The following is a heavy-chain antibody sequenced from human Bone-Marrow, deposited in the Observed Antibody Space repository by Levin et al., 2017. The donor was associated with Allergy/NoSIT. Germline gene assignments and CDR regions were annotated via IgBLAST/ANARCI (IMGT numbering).Heavy chain of an antibody. J-gene: IGHJ4*02. CDR2: IKSRVDDETI. CDR3: TTALIIPAAHLDF. V-gene: IGHV3-15*01. CDR1: GFNFKNAW. D-gene: IGHD6-25*01. Sequence: GGSLRLSCAASGFNFKNAWMGWARQAPGKGLEWVGRIKSRVDDETIDYAAPVEGRFTISRDDSKTTLYLQMNSLRADDTAIYYCTTALIIPAAHLDFWGQGTLVTVSS.